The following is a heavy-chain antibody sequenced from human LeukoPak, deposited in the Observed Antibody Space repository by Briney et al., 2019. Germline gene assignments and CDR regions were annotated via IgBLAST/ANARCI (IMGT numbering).Heavy chain of an antibody. Sequence: GGSLRLSCAASGFTFSSYSMNWVPQAPGKGLEWVSSISSSSSYIYYADSVKGRFTISRDNAKNSLYLQMNSLRAEDTAVYYCARDLVTMVRGVIITRFDYWGQGTLVTVSS. V-gene: IGHV3-21*01. CDR3: ARDLVTMVRGVIITRFDY. D-gene: IGHD3-10*01. CDR2: ISSSSSYI. J-gene: IGHJ4*02. CDR1: GFTFSSYS.